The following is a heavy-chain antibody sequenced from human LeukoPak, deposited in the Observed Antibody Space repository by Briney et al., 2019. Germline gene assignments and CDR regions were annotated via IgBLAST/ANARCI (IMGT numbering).Heavy chain of an antibody. CDR3: ARARIRGYDILTGYYPDAAFDI. CDR2: IYYSGST. V-gene: IGHV4-30-4*08. D-gene: IGHD3-9*01. Sequence: SQTLSLTCTVSGGSISSGDYYWSWIRQPPGKGLEWIGYIYYSGSTYYNPSLKSRVTISVDTSKNQFSLKLSSVTAADTAAYYCARARIRGYDILTGYYPDAAFDIWGQGTMVTVSS. J-gene: IGHJ3*02. CDR1: GGSISSGDYY.